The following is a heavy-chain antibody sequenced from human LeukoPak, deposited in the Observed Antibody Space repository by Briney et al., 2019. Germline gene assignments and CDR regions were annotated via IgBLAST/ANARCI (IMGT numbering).Heavy chain of an antibody. CDR1: GFTFSSYE. CDR3: AELGITMIGGV. D-gene: IGHD3-10*02. CDR2: ISSSGGTI. J-gene: IGHJ6*04. Sequence: GGSLRLSCAASGFTFSSYEMNWVRQAPGKGLEWVSYISSSGGTIYYADSVKGRFTITRDNAKNSLYLQMNSLRAEDTAVYYCAELGITMIGGVWGKGTTVTISS. V-gene: IGHV3-48*03.